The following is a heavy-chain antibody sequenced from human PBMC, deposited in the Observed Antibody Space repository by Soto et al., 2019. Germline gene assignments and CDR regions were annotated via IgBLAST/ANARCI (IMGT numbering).Heavy chain of an antibody. CDR2: TFPIFDRG. Sequence: SVKVSCKASGGTFSSYPITWVRQAPGQGLEWMGGTFPIFDRGNYAQKFQGRLTITTDKSTNTVYMELSSLRSEDTAVYYCARRNTSGYLRYFDSWGQGTLVTVSS. CDR3: ARRNTSGYLRYFDS. J-gene: IGHJ4*02. CDR1: GGTFSSYP. V-gene: IGHV1-69*05. D-gene: IGHD3-16*02.